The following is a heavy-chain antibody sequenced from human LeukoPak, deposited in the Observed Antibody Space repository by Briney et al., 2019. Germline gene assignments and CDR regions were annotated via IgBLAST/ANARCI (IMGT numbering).Heavy chain of an antibody. CDR2: TYYRSKWYN. CDR1: GDSVSSNSAA. V-gene: IGHV6-1*01. D-gene: IGHD1-26*01. J-gene: IGHJ6*02. CDR3: ARGGGSYVGYYYGMDV. Sequence: SQTLSLTCAISGDSVSSNSAAWNWIRQSPSRGLEWLGRTYYRSKWYNDYTVSVKSRITINPDTSKNQFSLQLNSVTPEDTAVYYCARGGGSYVGYYYGMDVWGQGTTVTVSS.